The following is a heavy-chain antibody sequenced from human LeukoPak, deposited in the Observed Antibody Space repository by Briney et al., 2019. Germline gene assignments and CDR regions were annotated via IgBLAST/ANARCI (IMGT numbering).Heavy chain of an antibody. Sequence: SETLSLTCTVSGGSISRYYWSWSPHPPGEGGEGSWYIYYNGSTNYNPPLKSRVNISVHTSKNHFSLKLSSVTAAHTAVYYCARGRVGGDINTYYFDYWGEGTLVTVSS. V-gene: IGHV4-59*01. CDR1: GGSISRYY. CDR2: IYYNGST. J-gene: IGHJ4*02. CDR3: ARGRVGGDINTYYFDY. D-gene: IGHD3-10*01.